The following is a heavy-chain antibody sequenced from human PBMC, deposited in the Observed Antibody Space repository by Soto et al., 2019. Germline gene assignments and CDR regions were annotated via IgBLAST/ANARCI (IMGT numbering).Heavy chain of an antibody. CDR1: GFTFSNYA. J-gene: IGHJ4*02. D-gene: IGHD3-22*01. V-gene: IGHV3-23*01. CDR2: ISYGGGTT. Sequence: GGSLRLSCASSGFTFSNYAMSWVRQAPGKGLEWVSAISYGGGTTYYADSVKGRFTISRDNSKNTLYPQMNSLRAEDTAVYYCAKNPGYYYDSTGYHFDYWGQGT. CDR3: AKNPGYYYDSTGYHFDY.